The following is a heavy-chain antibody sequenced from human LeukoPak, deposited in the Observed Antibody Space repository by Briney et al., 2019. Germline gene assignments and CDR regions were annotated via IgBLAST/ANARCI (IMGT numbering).Heavy chain of an antibody. CDR1: GFTFSDYY. CDR3: ARDRVVVVPAASTYYYYYYGMDV. CDR2: ISSSGSTI. Sequence: PGGSLRLSCAASGFTFSDYYMSWIRQAPGKGLEWVSYISSSGSTIYYADSVKGRFTISRDNSKNTLYLQMNSLRAEDTAVYYCARDRVVVVPAASTYYYYYYGMDVWGQGTTVTVSS. J-gene: IGHJ6*02. V-gene: IGHV3-11*04. D-gene: IGHD2-2*01.